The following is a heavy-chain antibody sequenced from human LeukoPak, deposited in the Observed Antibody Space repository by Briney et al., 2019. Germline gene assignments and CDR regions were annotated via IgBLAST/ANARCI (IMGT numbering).Heavy chain of an antibody. CDR2: IRSKANRYTT. CDR3: TRPTIAVGGTDLDY. J-gene: IGHJ4*02. Sequence: GGSLRLSCAASGFTFSGSAMHWVRQAPGKGLEWVGYIRSKANRYTTAYAASVKGRCTISRDDSKSTAYLQMNSLKTEDTAVYYCTRPTIAVGGTDLDYWGQGTLVTVSS. D-gene: IGHD6-19*01. V-gene: IGHV3-73*01. CDR1: GFTFSGSA.